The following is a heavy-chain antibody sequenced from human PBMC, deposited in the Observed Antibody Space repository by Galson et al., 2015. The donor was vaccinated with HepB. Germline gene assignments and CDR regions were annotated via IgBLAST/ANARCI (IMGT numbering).Heavy chain of an antibody. CDR1: GGTFSSYA. J-gene: IGHJ6*02. CDR3: ARGRPGECSGGSCYSYWWYGMDV. Sequence: SVKVSCKASGGTFSSYAISWVRQAPGQGLEWMGGIIPIFGTANYAQKFQGRVTITADESTSTAYMELSSLRSEDTAVYYCARGRPGECSGGSCYSYWWYGMDVWGQGTTVTVSS. CDR2: IIPIFGTA. D-gene: IGHD2-15*01. V-gene: IGHV1-69*13.